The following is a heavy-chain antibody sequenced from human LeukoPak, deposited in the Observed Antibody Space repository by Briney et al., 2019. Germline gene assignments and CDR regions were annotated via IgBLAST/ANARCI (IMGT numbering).Heavy chain of an antibody. CDR1: GSTFSTYG. Sequence: GASVKVSCKASGSTFSTYGFSWVRQAPGQGLEWMGWISVYNGHTNYAQKFQGRVTLTTDTSTTTSYMELRSLRSDDTAVYYCARDRKESIDDILTGIDYWGQGTLVTVSS. CDR3: ARDRKESIDDILTGIDY. V-gene: IGHV1-18*01. D-gene: IGHD3-9*01. CDR2: ISVYNGHT. J-gene: IGHJ4*02.